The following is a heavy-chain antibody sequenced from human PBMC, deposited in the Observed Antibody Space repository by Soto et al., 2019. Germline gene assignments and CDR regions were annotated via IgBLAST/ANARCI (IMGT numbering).Heavy chain of an antibody. Sequence: GESLKISCHGSGYTFFSFWIVWVRQVPGKGLEWVGRIDPGDSSATYSPTFQGHVTISADRSTRSAYLQWRSLRASDTAIYFCARRYCSRADCYSDSWGQGSRVTGSS. J-gene: IGHJ4*02. D-gene: IGHD2-2*01. V-gene: IGHV5-10-1*01. CDR3: ARRYCSRADCYSDS. CDR2: IDPGDSSA. CDR1: GYTFFSFW.